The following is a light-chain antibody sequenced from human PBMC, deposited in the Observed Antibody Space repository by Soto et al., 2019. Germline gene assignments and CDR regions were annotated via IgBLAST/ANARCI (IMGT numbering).Light chain of an antibody. Sequence: EIVMTQSPATLSVSPWERATLSCRASQSVSSNLAWYQQKPGQAPRLLTYGAPSRATGIPDRFSGGGSGTDFTLTVTRLEPEDFAVYYCQQYGSSITFGHGTRLEIK. CDR3: QQYGSSIT. CDR1: QSVSSN. V-gene: IGKV3-20*01. J-gene: IGKJ5*01. CDR2: GAP.